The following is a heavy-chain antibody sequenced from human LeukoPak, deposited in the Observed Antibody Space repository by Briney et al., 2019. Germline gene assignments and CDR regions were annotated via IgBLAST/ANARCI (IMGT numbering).Heavy chain of an antibody. V-gene: IGHV1-46*01. CDR1: GYTFTSNY. J-gene: IGHJ4*02. CDR2: IYPRDGST. Sequence: ASVTVSCTASGYTFTSNYIHWVRQAPGQGLEWMGMIYPRDGSTSYAQKFQGRVTVTRDTSTSTVHMELSGLRSEDTAVYYCARDQEGFDYWGQGTLVTVSS. CDR3: ARDQEGFDY.